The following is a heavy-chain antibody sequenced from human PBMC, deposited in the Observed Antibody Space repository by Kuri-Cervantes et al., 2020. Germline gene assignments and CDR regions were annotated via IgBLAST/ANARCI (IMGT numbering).Heavy chain of an antibody. CDR3: ARRHTELRLGELYWFDP. V-gene: IGHV4-34*01. J-gene: IGHJ5*02. D-gene: IGHD3-16*01. Sequence: SETLSLTCAVNGGSFSGYHCTWVRQPPGQGLEWIGEINHSGSTSYNPSLKSRVIISVDTSKNQFSLKLRSVTAADTAVYYCARRHTELRLGELYWFDPWGQGTLVTVSS. CDR1: GGSFSGYH. CDR2: INHSGST.